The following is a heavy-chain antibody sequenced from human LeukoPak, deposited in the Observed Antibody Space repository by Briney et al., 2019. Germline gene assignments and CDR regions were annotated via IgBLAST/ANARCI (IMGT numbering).Heavy chain of an antibody. V-gene: IGHV1-2*02. J-gene: IGHJ6*03. Sequence: GASVKVSCKASGYTFTGYYMHWVRQAPGQGLEWMGWINPNSGGTNYAQKLQGRVTMTTDTSTSTAYMELRSLRSDDTAVYYCARARTLMITFGPSPYYYYMDVWGKGTTVTVSS. CDR1: GYTFTGYY. D-gene: IGHD3-16*01. CDR2: INPNSGGT. CDR3: ARARTLMITFGPSPYYYYMDV.